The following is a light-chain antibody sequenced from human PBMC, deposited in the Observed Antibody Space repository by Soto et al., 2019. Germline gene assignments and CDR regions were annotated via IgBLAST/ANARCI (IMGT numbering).Light chain of an antibody. CDR2: DVS. J-gene: IGLJ1*01. V-gene: IGLV2-14*03. CDR3: SSYKSSGNYV. Sequence: QSSLTQPASVSGSPGQSNAISCTATSSDVGGYNYVSWYQHHPGKAPKLMIYDVSNRPSGVSDRFSGSKSGNTASLTISGLQAEDEADYYCSSYKSSGNYVFGTGTKVTVL. CDR1: SSDVGGYNY.